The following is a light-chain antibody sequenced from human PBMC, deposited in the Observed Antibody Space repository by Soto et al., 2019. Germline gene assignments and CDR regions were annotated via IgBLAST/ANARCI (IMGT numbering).Light chain of an antibody. CDR1: SSNIGAGYD. Sequence: QAVLTQPPSVSGAPGQRVTISCTGSSSNIGAGYDVHWYQQLPGTAPKLLIYGNSNRPSGVPDRFSGSKSGTSASLAITGLKADDEADYSCQSYDSSLSVVFGGGTKLTVL. CDR2: GNS. CDR3: QSYDSSLSVV. V-gene: IGLV1-40*01. J-gene: IGLJ2*01.